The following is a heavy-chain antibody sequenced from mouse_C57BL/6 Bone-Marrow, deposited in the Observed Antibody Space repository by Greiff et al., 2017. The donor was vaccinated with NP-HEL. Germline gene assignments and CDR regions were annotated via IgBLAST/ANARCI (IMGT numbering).Heavy chain of an antibody. CDR2: ISSGGSYT. CDR3: ARHRDGYYGKYFDV. D-gene: IGHD2-3*01. CDR1: GFTFSSYG. J-gene: IGHJ1*03. V-gene: IGHV5-6*01. Sequence: EVQGVESGGDLVKPGGSLKLSCAASGFTFSSYGMSWVRQTPDKRLEWVATISSGGSYTYYPDSVKGRFTISRDNAKNTLYLQMSSLKSEDTAMYYCARHRDGYYGKYFDVWGTGTTVTVSS.